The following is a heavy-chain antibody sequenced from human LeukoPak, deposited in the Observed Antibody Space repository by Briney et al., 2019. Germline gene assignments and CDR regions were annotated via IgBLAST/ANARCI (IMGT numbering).Heavy chain of an antibody. CDR2: ISSSSYI. CDR1: GFTFSSYS. J-gene: IGHJ3*02. CDR3: ARESGPAAHFDI. D-gene: IGHD2-2*01. Sequence: GGSLRLSCAASGFTFSSYSMNWVRQAPGKGLEWVSSISSSSYIYYADSVKGRFTISRDNAKNSLYLQMNSLRAEDTAVYYCARESGPAAHFDIWGQGTMVTVSS. V-gene: IGHV3-21*01.